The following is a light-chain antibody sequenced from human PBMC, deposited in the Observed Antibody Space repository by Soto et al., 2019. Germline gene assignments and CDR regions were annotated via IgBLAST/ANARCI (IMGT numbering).Light chain of an antibody. V-gene: IGKV3-20*01. CDR1: QSVRSSY. CDR3: QQYNSWPPIT. J-gene: IGKJ5*01. CDR2: GAS. Sequence: EIVLTQSPGTLSLSPGERATLSCRASQSVRSSYLAWYQQKPGQAPRLLIYGASTRATGIPDRFSGGGSGTEFTLTISSLQSEDFAVYYCQQYNSWPPITFGQGTRLEIK.